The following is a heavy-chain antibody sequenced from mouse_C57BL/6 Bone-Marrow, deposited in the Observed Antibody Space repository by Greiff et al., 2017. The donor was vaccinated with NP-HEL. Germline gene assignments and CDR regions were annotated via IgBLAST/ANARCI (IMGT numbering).Heavy chain of an antibody. CDR3: TTGYPYYAMDY. CDR2: IDPENGDT. D-gene: IGHD2-2*01. V-gene: IGHV14-4*01. Sequence: EVQLKKVGAELVRPGASVKLSCTASGFNIKDDYMHWVKQRPEQGLEWIGWIDPENGDTEYASKFQGKATITADTSSNTAYLHLSSLTSEDTAVYYCTTGYPYYAMDYWGQGTSVTVSS. J-gene: IGHJ4*01. CDR1: GFNIKDDY.